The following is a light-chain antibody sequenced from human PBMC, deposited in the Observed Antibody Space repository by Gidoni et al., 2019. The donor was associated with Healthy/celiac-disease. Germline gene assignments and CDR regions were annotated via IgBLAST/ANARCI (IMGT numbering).Light chain of an antibody. CDR3: QKYNSAPLT. V-gene: IGKV1-27*01. CDR1: HGISNY. Sequence: IQMTQSPSSLSASVGDRVTITCRASHGISNYLAWYQQKPGKVPKILIYAASTLQSVFPSRFIGSGSGTDFTLTISSLQPEDVATYYCQKYNSAPLTFGGGTKVEIK. J-gene: IGKJ4*01. CDR2: AAS.